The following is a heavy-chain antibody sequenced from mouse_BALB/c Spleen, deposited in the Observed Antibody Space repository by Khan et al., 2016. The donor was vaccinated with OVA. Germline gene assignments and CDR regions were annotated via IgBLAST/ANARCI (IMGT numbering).Heavy chain of an antibody. CDR2: IWAGGST. CDR1: GFSLTSHG. J-gene: IGHJ2*01. Sequence: QVQLKESGPGLVAPSQSLSITCTVSGFSLTSHGVRWVRQPPGKGREWLGVIWAGGSTNYTSALMSRLSISKDSSKSQVFLKMNSLQTDDTAMYYCARNREPDYFDYWGQGTTLTVSS. CDR3: ARNREPDYFDY. V-gene: IGHV2-9*02.